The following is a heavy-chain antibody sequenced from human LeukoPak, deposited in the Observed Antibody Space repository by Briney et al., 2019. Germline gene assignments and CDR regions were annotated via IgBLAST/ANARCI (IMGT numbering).Heavy chain of an antibody. V-gene: IGHV3-33*08. D-gene: IGHD2-21*02. CDR3: ARGLLFYY. CDR2: IWYDGSNK. Sequence: GGSLRLSCAASGFTFSSYWMSWVRQAPGKGLEWVAVIWYDGSNKYYADSVKGRFTISRDNSKNTLYLQMNSLRAEDTAVYYCARGLLFYYWGQGTLVTVSS. CDR1: GFTFSSYW. J-gene: IGHJ4*02.